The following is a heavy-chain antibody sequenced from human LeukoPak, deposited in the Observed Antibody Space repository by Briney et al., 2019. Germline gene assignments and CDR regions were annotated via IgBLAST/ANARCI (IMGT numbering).Heavy chain of an antibody. CDR2: INTDGSST. D-gene: IGHD2-15*01. CDR3: ARVVVVAVGALDAFDI. J-gene: IGHJ3*02. V-gene: IGHV3-74*01. Sequence: GGSLRLSCAASGFTFSSYWMHWVRQAPGKGLVWVSRINTDGSSTSYADSVKGRFTISRDNAKNTLYLQMNGLRAEDTAVYYCARVVVVAVGALDAFDIWGQGTMVTVSS. CDR1: GFTFSSYW.